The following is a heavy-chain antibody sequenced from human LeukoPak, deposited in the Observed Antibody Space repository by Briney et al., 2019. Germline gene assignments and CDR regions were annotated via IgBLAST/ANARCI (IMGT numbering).Heavy chain of an antibody. CDR1: GFTFSSYG. V-gene: IGHV3-30*03. CDR3: ATSPVGYNWNYDYYYYYMDV. Sequence: GGSLRLSCAASGFTFSSYGMHWVRQAPGKGLEWVAVISYDGSNKYYVDSVKGRFTISRDNSKNTLYLQMNSLRAEDTAVYYCATSPVGYNWNYDYYYYYMDVWGKGTTVTISS. J-gene: IGHJ6*03. D-gene: IGHD1-7*01. CDR2: ISYDGSNK.